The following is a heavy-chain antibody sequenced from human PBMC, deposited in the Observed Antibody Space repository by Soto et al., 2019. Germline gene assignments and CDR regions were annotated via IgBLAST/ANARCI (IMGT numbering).Heavy chain of an antibody. V-gene: IGHV3-33*01. CDR2: IWYDGSNK. CDR3: ARLSATPYYYYGMDV. Sequence: PGGSLRLSCAASGFTFSSYGMHWVRQAPGKGLEWVAVIWYDGSNKYYADSVKGRFTISRDNSKNTLYLQMNSLRAEDTAVYYCARLSATPYYYYGMDVWGQGTTVTVSS. D-gene: IGHD1-26*01. J-gene: IGHJ6*02. CDR1: GFTFSSYG.